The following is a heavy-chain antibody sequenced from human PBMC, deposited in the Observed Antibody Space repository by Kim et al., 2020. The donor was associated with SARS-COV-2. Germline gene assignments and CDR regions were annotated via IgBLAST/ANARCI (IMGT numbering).Heavy chain of an antibody. J-gene: IGHJ4*02. D-gene: IGHD3-3*01. CDR1: GGTFSSYA. V-gene: IGHV1-69*04. CDR2: IIPILGIA. CDR3: AREAAGRAYYDFWRGYQNPGCEY. Sequence: SVKVSCKASGGTFSSYAISWVRQAPGQGLEWMGRIIPILGIANYAQKFQGRVTITADKSTSTAYMELSSLRSEDTAVYYCAREAAGRAYYDFWRGYQNPGCEYWGQGTLVTVSS.